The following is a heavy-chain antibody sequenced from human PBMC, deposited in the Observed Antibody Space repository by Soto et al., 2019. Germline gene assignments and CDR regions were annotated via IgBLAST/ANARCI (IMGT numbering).Heavy chain of an antibody. CDR1: GGTFSSYA. Sequence: SVTVSCKASGGTFSSYAISWVRQAPGQGLEWMGGIIPIFGTANYAQKFQGRVTITADESTSTAYMELSSLRSEDTAVYYCARTRYYYGAGSYNGEFDERGQGTLVTVFS. D-gene: IGHD3-10*01. CDR2: IIPIFGTA. CDR3: ARTRYYYGAGSYNGEFDE. J-gene: IGHJ4*02. V-gene: IGHV1-69*13.